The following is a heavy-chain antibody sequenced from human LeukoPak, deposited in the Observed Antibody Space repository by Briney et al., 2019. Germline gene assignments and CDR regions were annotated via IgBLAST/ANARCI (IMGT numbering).Heavy chain of an antibody. Sequence: SETLSLTCTVSGGSVSSGSYYWSWIRQPPGKGLEWITYIHYSGDTNYNPSLKSRVTISVDTSKNQFSLKLRSVTAADTAVYHCARWAVAELGLDYWGQGTLVTVSS. CDR3: ARWAVAELGLDY. CDR1: GGSVSSGSYY. CDR2: IHYSGDT. J-gene: IGHJ4*02. D-gene: IGHD6-19*01. V-gene: IGHV4-61*01.